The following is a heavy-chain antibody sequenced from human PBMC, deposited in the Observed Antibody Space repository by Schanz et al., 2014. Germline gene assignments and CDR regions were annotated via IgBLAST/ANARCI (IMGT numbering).Heavy chain of an antibody. V-gene: IGHV4-39*01. CDR2: IDDTGST. D-gene: IGHD3-10*01. Sequence: QLQLQESGPGLVIPSETLSLTCTVSGGSISSSTYYWGWIRQPPGKGPEWIGTIDDTGSTDYTPSLGGRPTMSVDTSKSQLSVQLTSVTAADTAVYYCARLMVPGWFDPWGQGQLVTFSS. J-gene: IGHJ5*02. CDR3: ARLMVPGWFDP. CDR1: GGSISSSTYY.